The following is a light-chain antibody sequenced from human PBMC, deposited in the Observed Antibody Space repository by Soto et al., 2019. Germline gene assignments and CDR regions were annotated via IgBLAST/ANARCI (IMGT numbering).Light chain of an antibody. J-gene: IGKJ2*01. CDR3: QQYGTSPQT. CDR2: GAS. CDR1: QSVSSSY. Sequence: EIVLTQSPGTLSLSPGERATLSCRASQSVSSSYLAWYRQNPGQAPGLLIYGASSRATGIPERFSGSGSGTDFTLTISRLEPEDFALYYCQQYGTSPQTFGQGTKLEIK. V-gene: IGKV3-20*01.